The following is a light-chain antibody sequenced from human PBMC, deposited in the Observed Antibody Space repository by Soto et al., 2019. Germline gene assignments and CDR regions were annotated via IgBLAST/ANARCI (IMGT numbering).Light chain of an antibody. Sequence: EIVLTQSPATLSLSPGERATLSCRASQSVSSYLAWYQQKPGQAPRLLIYDASNRATGIPARFSGSGSGKDLARTISSLEPEDFAVYYCQQRSNWLLTLGGGPKVHIK. CDR1: QSVSSY. CDR3: QQRSNWLLT. CDR2: DAS. J-gene: IGKJ4*01. V-gene: IGKV3-11*01.